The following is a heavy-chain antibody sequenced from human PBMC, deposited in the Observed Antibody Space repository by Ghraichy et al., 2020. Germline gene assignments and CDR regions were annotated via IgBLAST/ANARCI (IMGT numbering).Heavy chain of an antibody. CDR3: TKNRVSNDF. J-gene: IGHJ4*02. Sequence: GGSLRLSCAASGFTFSSNWMSWVRQAPGKGLEWVASIKQDGSEKYYVDSVRGRFTISRDNAKNSLSLQMNSLTAGDTAVYYCTKNRVSNDFRGQGTLVTVSS. V-gene: IGHV3-7*01. CDR2: IKQDGSEK. CDR1: GFTFSSNW. D-gene: IGHD2-8*01.